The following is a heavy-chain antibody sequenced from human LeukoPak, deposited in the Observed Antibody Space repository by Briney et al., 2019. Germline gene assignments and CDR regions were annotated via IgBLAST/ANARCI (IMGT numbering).Heavy chain of an antibody. Sequence: GGSLRLSCSASGFTFSSYAMHWVRQAPGKGLEYVSAISSNGGSTYYADSVKGRFTISRDNSKNTLFLQMNSLRAEDTAVYYCAKLPTYHYDSSGYYFQFDYWGQGTLVTVSS. J-gene: IGHJ4*02. CDR2: ISSNGGST. CDR1: GFTFSSYA. CDR3: AKLPTYHYDSSGYYFQFDY. V-gene: IGHV3-64*04. D-gene: IGHD3-22*01.